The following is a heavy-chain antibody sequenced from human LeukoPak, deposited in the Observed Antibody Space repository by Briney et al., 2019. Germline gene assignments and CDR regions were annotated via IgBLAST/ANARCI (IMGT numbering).Heavy chain of an antibody. CDR2: IYSSGST. CDR3: ARCSKDIVVAWKGFDP. V-gene: IGHV4-59*12. Sequence: SETLSLTCTVSGGSISPYYWSWIRQPPGKGLEWIGYIYSSGSTNYNPSLKSRVTISVDTSKNQFSLKLSSVTAADTAVYYCARCSKDIVVAWKGFDPWGQGTLVTVSS. J-gene: IGHJ5*02. CDR1: GGSISPYY. D-gene: IGHD2-2*01.